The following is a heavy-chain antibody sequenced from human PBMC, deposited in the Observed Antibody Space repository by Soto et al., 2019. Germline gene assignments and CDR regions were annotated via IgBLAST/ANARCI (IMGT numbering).Heavy chain of an antibody. CDR2: IIPIFGTA. D-gene: IGHD1-26*01. CDR3: PRDLSPPVGDPAEGYFDL. V-gene: IGHV1-69*12. CDR1: GGTFSSYA. J-gene: IGHJ2*01. Sequence: QVQLVQSGAEVKKPGSSVKVSCKASGGTFSSYAISWVRQAPGQGLEWMGGIIPIFGTANYAQKFQARVTITEDDPTSTAYIERSSRSSEDTAVYYCPRDLSPPVGDPAEGYFDLWGRGTLVTVSS.